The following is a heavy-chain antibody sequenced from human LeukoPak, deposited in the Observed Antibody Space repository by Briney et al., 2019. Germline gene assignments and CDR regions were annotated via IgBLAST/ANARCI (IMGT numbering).Heavy chain of an antibody. V-gene: IGHV1-46*01. Sequence: ASVKVSCKASGYTFTSYYMHWVRQAPGQGLEWMGIINPSVGSTNYAQKFQGRVTMTRDTSTITVYMELSSLRSEDAAVYYCARDQVVATAPDRPFDYWGQGTLVTVSS. J-gene: IGHJ4*02. CDR1: GYTFTSYY. D-gene: IGHD5-12*01. CDR2: INPSVGST. CDR3: ARDQVVATAPDRPFDY.